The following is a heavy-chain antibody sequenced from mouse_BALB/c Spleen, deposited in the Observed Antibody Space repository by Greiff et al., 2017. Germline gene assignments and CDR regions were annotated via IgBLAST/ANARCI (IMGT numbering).Heavy chain of an antibody. Sequence: VQLQQSGAELVKPGASVKLSCTASGFNIKDTYMHWVKQRPEQGLEWIGRIDPANGNTKYDPKFQGKATITADTSSNTAYLQLSSLTSEDTAVYYCAIYGNYVEYAMDYWGQGTSVTVSS. CDR3: AIYGNYVEYAMDY. CDR1: GFNIKDTY. V-gene: IGHV14-3*02. CDR2: IDPANGNT. D-gene: IGHD2-1*01. J-gene: IGHJ4*01.